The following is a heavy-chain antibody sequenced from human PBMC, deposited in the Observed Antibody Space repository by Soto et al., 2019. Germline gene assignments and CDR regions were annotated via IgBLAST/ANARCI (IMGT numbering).Heavy chain of an antibody. J-gene: IGHJ4*02. V-gene: IGHV4-59*01. CDR3: ARGGYNWNDVTDY. CDR1: GGSISNYY. CDR2: IYYRGST. Sequence: SETLSLTCIVSGGSISNYYWSWIRQPPGKGLEWIGYIYYRGSTNYSPSLKSRVTISVDTSKNQFSLKLSSVTAADTAVYYCARGGYNWNDVTDYWGQGTLVTVS. D-gene: IGHD1-20*01.